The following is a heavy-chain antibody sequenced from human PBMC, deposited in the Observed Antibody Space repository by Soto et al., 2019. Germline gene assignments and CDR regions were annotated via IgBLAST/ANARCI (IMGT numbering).Heavy chain of an antibody. CDR3: AKSGGYNYGYQETDY. Sequence: GGSLRLSCVASGFIFSDHYMEWVRQAPGKRLEWVGRTRKESNTYITEHAASVKDRFTISRDDSKNSLYLQMNSLKTEDTAVYYCAKSGGYNYGYQETDYWGQGTLVTVSS. J-gene: IGHJ4*02. CDR2: TRKESNTYIT. CDR1: GFIFSDHY. V-gene: IGHV3-72*01. D-gene: IGHD5-18*01.